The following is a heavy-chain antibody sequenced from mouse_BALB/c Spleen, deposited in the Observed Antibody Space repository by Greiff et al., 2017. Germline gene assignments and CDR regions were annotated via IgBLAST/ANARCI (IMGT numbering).Heavy chain of an antibody. J-gene: IGHJ2*01. V-gene: IGHV5-17*02. CDR3: ARDYYDHDGTCDY. D-gene: IGHD2-4*01. Sequence: EVQLVESGGGLVQPGGSRKLSCAASGFTFSSFGMHWVRQAPEKGLEWVAYISSGSSTIYYADTVKGRFTISRDNPKNTLFLQMTSLRSEDTAMYYCARDYYDHDGTCDYWGRGTTLTVSS. CDR1: GFTFSSFG. CDR2: ISSGSSTI.